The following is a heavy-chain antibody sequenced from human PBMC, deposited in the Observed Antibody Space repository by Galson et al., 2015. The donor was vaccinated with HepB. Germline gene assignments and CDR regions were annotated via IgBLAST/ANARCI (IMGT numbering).Heavy chain of an antibody. J-gene: IGHJ3*02. CDR1: GFTLSSYN. Sequence: SLRLSCAASGFTLSSYNMNWVRQAPGKGLEWVSYISSSSSTIYYVDSVKGRFTISRDNAKNSLYLQMNSLRDDDTAVYYCATRDAFDIWGQGTMVTVSS. V-gene: IGHV3-48*02. CDR3: ATRDAFDI. CDR2: ISSSSSTI.